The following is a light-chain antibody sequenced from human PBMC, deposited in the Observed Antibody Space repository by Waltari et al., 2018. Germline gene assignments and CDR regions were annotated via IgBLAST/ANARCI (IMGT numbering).Light chain of an antibody. CDR1: QSISRY. CDR3: QHHFRLPAT. J-gene: IGKJ1*01. V-gene: IGKV3-20*01. CDR2: GAS. Sequence: IMLTQSPGTRPFSPGERATLSCRASQSISRYLAWYQQKPGQAPRLLIYGASTRATGIPDRFSGSGSGTDFSLTISGLEPEDSAVYYCQHHFRLPATFGQGTKVEIK.